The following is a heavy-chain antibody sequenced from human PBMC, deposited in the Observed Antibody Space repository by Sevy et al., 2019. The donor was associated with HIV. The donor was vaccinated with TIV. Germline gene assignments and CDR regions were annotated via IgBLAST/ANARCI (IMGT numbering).Heavy chain of an antibody. Sequence: GGSLRLSCAASGFSLNTYWMSWVRQAPGKGLEWVANIKQDGSVTYYVDSVKGRFTISRDNARNFLYLQMNSLRAEDTARYYGGGAVAADGSFWGQGTLVTVSS. CDR3: GGAVAADGSF. CDR1: GFSLNTYW. J-gene: IGHJ4*02. V-gene: IGHV3-7*01. CDR2: IKQDGSVT. D-gene: IGHD6-13*01.